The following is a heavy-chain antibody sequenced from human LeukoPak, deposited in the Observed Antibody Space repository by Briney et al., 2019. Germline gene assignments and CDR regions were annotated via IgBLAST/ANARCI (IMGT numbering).Heavy chain of an antibody. V-gene: IGHV3-23*01. CDR3: AISTGPFDS. CDR2: ISGSGGST. D-gene: IGHD1-1*01. J-gene: IGHJ4*02. CDR1: GLPFSSYA. Sequence: GGSLKPSCAPSGLPFSSYAMGWVRQPPGKGREWVSAISGSGGSTYYADSVKGRFTISRDNSKNTLYLQMNSLRAEDTAVYYCAISTGPFDSWGQGTLVTVSS.